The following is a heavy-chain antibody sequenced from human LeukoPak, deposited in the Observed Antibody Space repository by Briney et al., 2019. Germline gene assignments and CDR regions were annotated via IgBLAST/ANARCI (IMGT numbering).Heavy chain of an antibody. J-gene: IGHJ4*02. CDR2: IIPIFGTA. CDR3: ARGPLFYGSGVTYFDD. V-gene: IGHV1-69*05. CDR1: GGAFSNFA. D-gene: IGHD3-10*01. Sequence: SVKVSCKASGGAFSNFAISWVRQAPGQGLEWMGGIIPIFGTANYAQKFQGRVTIITGESTSTAYMELSSLISEDTAVYYCARGPLFYGSGVTYFDDWGQGTLVTVSS.